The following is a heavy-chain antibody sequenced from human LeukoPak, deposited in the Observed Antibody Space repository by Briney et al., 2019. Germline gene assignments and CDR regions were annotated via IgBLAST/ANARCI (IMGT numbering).Heavy chain of an antibody. V-gene: IGHV4-34*01. CDR1: GGSFSGYY. J-gene: IGHJ4*02. CDR3: ALAGVDSSSSGPNFGY. Sequence: PSETLSLTCAVYGGSFSGYYWSWIRQPPGKGLEWIGEINHSGSTNYNPSLKSRVTISVDTSKNQFSLKLSSVTAADTAVYYCALAGVDSSSSGPNFGYWGQGTLVTVSS. CDR2: INHSGST. D-gene: IGHD6-6*01.